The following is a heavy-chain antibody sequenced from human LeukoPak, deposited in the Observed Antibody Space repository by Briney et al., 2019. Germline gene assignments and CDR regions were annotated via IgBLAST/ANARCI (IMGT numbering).Heavy chain of an antibody. Sequence: GGSLRLSCAASGFTFSSYSMNWVRQAPGKGLEWVSSISSSSSYIYYADSVKGRFTISRDNAKNSLYLQMNSLRAEDTAVYYCARADCSSTSCYVPWSYFDYWGQGTLVTVSS. V-gene: IGHV3-21*01. J-gene: IGHJ4*02. CDR2: ISSSSSYI. CDR3: ARADCSSTSCYVPWSYFDY. D-gene: IGHD2-2*01. CDR1: GFTFSSYS.